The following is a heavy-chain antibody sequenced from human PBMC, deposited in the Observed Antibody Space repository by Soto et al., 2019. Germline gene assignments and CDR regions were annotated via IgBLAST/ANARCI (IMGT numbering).Heavy chain of an antibody. J-gene: IGHJ6*02. CDR2: ISPNGDGR. CDR3: AKGGLTGVDV. V-gene: IGHV3-23*01. CDR1: GMTFRLHA. D-gene: IGHD2-15*01. Sequence: EVQLLESGGRLIQPGGSLRLSCVASGMTFRLHAMNWVRQAPGKGLEWVSGISPNGDGRYYADSVKGRCIISRENSRDTLFLQMNTLRVDDTAVYYCAKGGLTGVDVWGQGTAVTVSS.